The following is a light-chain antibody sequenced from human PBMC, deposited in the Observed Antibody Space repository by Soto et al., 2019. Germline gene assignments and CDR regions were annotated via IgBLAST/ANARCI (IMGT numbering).Light chain of an antibody. J-gene: IGLJ2*01. CDR2: DVS. Sequence: QSALTQPASVSGSPGQSITISCTGTSSDVGGYNSVSWYQQHPDKAPQLMIFDVSNRPSGISERFSGSKSGNTASLTISGLQAEDEADYYCSSYTNTNSLVFGGGTKVTVL. V-gene: IGLV2-14*03. CDR1: SSDVGGYNS. CDR3: SSYTNTNSLV.